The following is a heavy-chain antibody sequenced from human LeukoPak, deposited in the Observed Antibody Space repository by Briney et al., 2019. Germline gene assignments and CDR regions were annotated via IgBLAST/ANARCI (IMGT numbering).Heavy chain of an antibody. V-gene: IGHV1-8*02. J-gene: IGHJ4*02. Sequence: ASVKVSCKASGYTFTGYYMHWVRQAPGQGLEWMGWMNPNSGNTGYAQKFQGRVTMTRNTSISTAYMELSSLRSEDTAVYYCARGGGPDSSGYYYWGQGTLVTVSS. CDR3: ARGGGPDSSGYYY. D-gene: IGHD3-22*01. CDR2: MNPNSGNT. CDR1: GYTFTGYY.